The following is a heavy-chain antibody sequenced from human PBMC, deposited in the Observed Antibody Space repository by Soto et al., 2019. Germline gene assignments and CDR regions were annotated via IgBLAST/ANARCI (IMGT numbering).Heavy chain of an antibody. D-gene: IGHD3-3*01. J-gene: IGHJ6*02. CDR2: IIPIFGTA. Sequence: SVKVSCKASGGTFSSYSISWVRQAPGQGLEWMGGIIPIFGTANYAHKFQGRVTITADESTSTAYMELSSLRSEDTAVYYCARGYDFWSGYTSPQYYYYGMDVWGQGTTVTVSS. CDR1: GGTFSSYS. CDR3: ARGYDFWSGYTSPQYYYYGMDV. V-gene: IGHV1-69*13.